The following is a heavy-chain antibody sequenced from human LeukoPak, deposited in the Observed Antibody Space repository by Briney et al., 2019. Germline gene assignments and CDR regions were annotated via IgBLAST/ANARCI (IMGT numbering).Heavy chain of an antibody. J-gene: IGHJ3*02. D-gene: IGHD3-10*01. CDR2: ISYDGSNK. V-gene: IGHV3-30*18. Sequence: GRSLRLSCAASGFTFSSYGMPWVRQAPGKGLEWVAVISYDGSNKYYADSVKGRFTISRDNSKNTLYLQMNSLRAEDTAVYYCAKSISTYYYGSGSYDYAFDIWGQGTMVTVSS. CDR1: GFTFSSYG. CDR3: AKSISTYYYGSGSYDYAFDI.